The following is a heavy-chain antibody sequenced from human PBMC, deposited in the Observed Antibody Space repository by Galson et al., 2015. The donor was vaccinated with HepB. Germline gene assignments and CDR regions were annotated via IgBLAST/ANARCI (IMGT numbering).Heavy chain of an antibody. Sequence: SLRLSCAASGFTFSSYSMNWVRQAPGKGLEWVSYISSSSSTIYYADSVKGRFTISRDNAKNSLYLQMNSLRAEDTAVYYCARGGHYQLLSNDYWGQGTLVTVSS. CDR2: ISSSSSTI. J-gene: IGHJ4*02. CDR3: ARGGHYQLLSNDY. V-gene: IGHV3-48*04. CDR1: GFTFSSYS. D-gene: IGHD2-2*01.